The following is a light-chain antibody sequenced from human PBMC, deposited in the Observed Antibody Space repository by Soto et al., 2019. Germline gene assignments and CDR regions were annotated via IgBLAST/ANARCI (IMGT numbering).Light chain of an antibody. Sequence: QSVLTQPPSVSGAPGQRVTISCTGSSSNIGAGYDVHWYQQLPGTAPKLLICANSNRPSGVPDRFSGSKSGTSASLAITGLQAEDEADYYCQSYDSSLSVVFGGGTKVTVL. CDR2: ANS. CDR1: SSNIGAGYD. J-gene: IGLJ2*01. V-gene: IGLV1-40*01. CDR3: QSYDSSLSVV.